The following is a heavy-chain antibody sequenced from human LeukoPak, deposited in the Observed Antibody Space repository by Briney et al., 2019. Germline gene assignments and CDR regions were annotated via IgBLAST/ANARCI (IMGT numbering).Heavy chain of an antibody. CDR3: AELGITMIGGV. CDR1: GFTFGSYG. D-gene: IGHD3-10*02. J-gene: IGHJ6*04. V-gene: IGHV3-30*02. CDR2: IQYDGSNK. Sequence: PGGSLRLSCTAPGFTFGSYGIHWVRQAPGKGLEWVAFIQYDGSNKYYADSVKGRFIISRDNSKNTLYLQMNSLRVEDTAVYYCAELGITMIGGVWGKGTTVTISS.